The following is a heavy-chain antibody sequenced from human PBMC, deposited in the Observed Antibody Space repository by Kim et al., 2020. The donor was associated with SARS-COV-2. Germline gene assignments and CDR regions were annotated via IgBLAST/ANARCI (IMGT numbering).Heavy chain of an antibody. CDR3: ARVDPLWFGAETRINYYGMDV. J-gene: IGHJ6*02. V-gene: IGHV4-4*02. Sequence: SETLSLTCAVSGGSISSSNWWSWVRQPPGKGLEWIGEIYHSGSTNYNPSLKSRVTISVDKSKNQFSLKLSSVTAADTAVYYCARVDPLWFGAETRINYYGMDVWGQGTTVTVSS. CDR1: GGSISSSNW. D-gene: IGHD3-10*01. CDR2: IYHSGST.